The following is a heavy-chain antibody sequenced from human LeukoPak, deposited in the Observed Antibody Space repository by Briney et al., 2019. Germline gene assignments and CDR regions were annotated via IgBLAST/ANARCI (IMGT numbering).Heavy chain of an antibody. CDR1: GYTFTSYG. CDR2: ISAYNGNT. D-gene: IGHD5-12*01. CDR3: ARSERRDIVATTLGFNWFDP. Sequence: ASVKVSCKASGYTFTSYGISWVRQAPGQGLEWMGWISAYNGNTNYAQKLQGRVTMTTDTSTSTAYTELRSLRSDDTAVYYCARSERRDIVATTLGFNWFDPWGQGTLVTVSS. V-gene: IGHV1-18*01. J-gene: IGHJ5*02.